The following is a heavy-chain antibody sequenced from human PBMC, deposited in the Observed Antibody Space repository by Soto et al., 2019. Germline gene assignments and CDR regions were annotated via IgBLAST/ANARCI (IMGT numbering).Heavy chain of an antibody. J-gene: IGHJ6*02. V-gene: IGHV3-30*04. CDR1: GFTLSSYS. CDR2: ISSDGTEK. D-gene: IGHD5-18*01. CDR3: ARMFGFSYGPANRGMDV. Sequence: QVQLVESGGGVAQPGRSLRLFCAASGFTLSSYSLHWVRQSPGKGLEWVAAISSDGTEKHYADSVKGRFTISRDNSKNTLSLQLNSLRTEDTAVYYCARMFGFSYGPANRGMDVWGQETTVTVSS.